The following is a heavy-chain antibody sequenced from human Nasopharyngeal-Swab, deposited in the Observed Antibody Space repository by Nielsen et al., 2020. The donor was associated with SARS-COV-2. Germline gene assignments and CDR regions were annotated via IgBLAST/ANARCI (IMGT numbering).Heavy chain of an antibody. J-gene: IGHJ6*02. CDR2: IKQDGSEK. D-gene: IGHD6-13*01. Sequence: GSLRLSCAASGFTFSSYWMSWVRQAPGKGLEWVANIKQDGSEKYYVDSVKGRFTISRDNAKNSLYLQMNSLRAEDTAVYYCARDSFSSVGAAGSSHYYYYGMDVWGQGTTVTVSS. CDR1: GFTFSSYW. V-gene: IGHV3-7*01. CDR3: ARDSFSSVGAAGSSHYYYYGMDV.